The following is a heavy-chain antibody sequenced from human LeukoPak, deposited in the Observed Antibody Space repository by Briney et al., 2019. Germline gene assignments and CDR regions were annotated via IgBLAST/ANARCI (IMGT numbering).Heavy chain of an antibody. D-gene: IGHD2-2*01. CDR2: IYTSGST. J-gene: IGHJ4*02. CDR3: ARVLVYCSSTSCYDNFDY. CDR1: GGSISSGSYY. Sequence: SETLSLTCTVSGGSISSGSYYWSWIRQPAGKGLEWIGRIYTSGSTNYNPSLKSRVTISVDTSKNQFSLKLGSVTAADTAVYYCARVLVYCSSTSCYDNFDYWGQGTLVTVSS. V-gene: IGHV4-61*02.